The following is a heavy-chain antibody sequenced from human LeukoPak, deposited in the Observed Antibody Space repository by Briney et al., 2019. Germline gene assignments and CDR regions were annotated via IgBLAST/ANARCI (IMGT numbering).Heavy chain of an antibody. J-gene: IGHJ4*02. CDR1: GYTFTSYG. Sequence: GASVKVSCKASGYTFTSYGISWVRQAPGQGLEWMGWISAYNGNTNYAQKLQGRVTMTTDTSTSTAYMELRSLRSDDTAVYYRARVPDIVATRKPNKEYYFDYWGQGTLVTVSS. V-gene: IGHV1-18*01. CDR3: ARVPDIVATRKPNKEYYFDY. CDR2: ISAYNGNT. D-gene: IGHD5-12*01.